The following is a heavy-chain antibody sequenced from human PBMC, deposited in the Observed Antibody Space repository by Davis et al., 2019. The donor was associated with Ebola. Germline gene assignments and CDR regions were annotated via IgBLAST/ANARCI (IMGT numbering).Heavy chain of an antibody. D-gene: IGHD4-23*01. Sequence: MPSETLSLTCTVSGGSISSGDYYWSWIRQPPGKGLEWIGYIYYSGSTNYNPSLKSRVTISVDTSKNQFSLKLSSVTAADTAVYYCARGWETTVGEKWFDPWGQGTLVTVSS. CDR2: IYYSGST. CDR1: GGSISSGDYY. CDR3: ARGWETTVGEKWFDP. J-gene: IGHJ5*02. V-gene: IGHV4-61*08.